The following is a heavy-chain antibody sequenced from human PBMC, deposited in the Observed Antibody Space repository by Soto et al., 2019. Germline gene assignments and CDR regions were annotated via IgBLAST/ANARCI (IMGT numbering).Heavy chain of an antibody. Sequence: EVQLVESGGGLVKPGGSLRLSCAASGFTFSNDWMSWVRQAPGKGLEWVGRIKSRTDGGTTDYAAPVKGRFTISREDSKNTRYLRMISRKTENTAVDFCTTDLGWFDPWGQGTLVTVSS. CDR3: TTDLGWFDP. CDR1: GFTFSNDW. V-gene: IGHV3-15*01. CDR2: IKSRTDGGTT. J-gene: IGHJ5*02.